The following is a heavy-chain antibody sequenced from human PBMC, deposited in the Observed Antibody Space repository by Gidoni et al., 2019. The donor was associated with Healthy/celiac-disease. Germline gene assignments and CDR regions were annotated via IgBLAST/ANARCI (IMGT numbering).Heavy chain of an antibody. J-gene: IGHJ3*02. Sequence: QVPLPESGGGLVQPGRSLRLSCAASGFTFSSYAMHWVRQAPGKGLGWGAVISYDGSNRYYADSLKGRFTISRDNSKNTLYLQMNSLRAEDAAVYYCAREGMVNYALDIWGQGTMVTVSS. V-gene: IGHV3-30*04. CDR3: AREGMVNYALDI. CDR2: ISYDGSNR. CDR1: GFTFSSYA. D-gene: IGHD2-15*01.